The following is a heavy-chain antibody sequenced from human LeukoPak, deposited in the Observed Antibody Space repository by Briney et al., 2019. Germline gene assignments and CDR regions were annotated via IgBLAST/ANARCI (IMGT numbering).Heavy chain of an antibody. J-gene: IGHJ4*02. CDR2: IYYTGNT. V-gene: IGHV4-59*04. Sequence: SSETLSLTCTVSGGSISIYYWSWIRQPPGKGLEWIGSIYYTGNTYYNASLKSQVSISIDTSKNQFSLKLTSVTAADTAVYYCARQTGSGLFILPGGQGTLVTVSS. D-gene: IGHD3/OR15-3a*01. CDR3: ARQTGSGLFILP. CDR1: GGSISIYY.